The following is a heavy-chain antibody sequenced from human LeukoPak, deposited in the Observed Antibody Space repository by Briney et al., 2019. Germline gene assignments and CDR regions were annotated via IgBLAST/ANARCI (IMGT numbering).Heavy chain of an antibody. CDR2: IIPIFGTA. CDR1: GGTFSSYA. J-gene: IGHJ4*02. CDR3: ASQDSPRGYSYGYVDY. Sequence: SVKVSCKSSGGTFSSYAISWVRQAPGQGLEWMGGIIPIFGTANYAQKFQGRVTITADESTSTAYMELSSLRSEDTAVYYCASQDSPRGYSYGYVDYWGQGTLVTVSS. V-gene: IGHV1-69*13. D-gene: IGHD5-18*01.